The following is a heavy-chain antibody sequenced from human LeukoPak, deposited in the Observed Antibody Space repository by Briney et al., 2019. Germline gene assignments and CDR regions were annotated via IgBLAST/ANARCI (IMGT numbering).Heavy chain of an antibody. V-gene: IGHV3-7*03. J-gene: IGHJ4*02. CDR1: GFTFNNHW. CDR2: IQQDGSSR. D-gene: IGHD3-3*01. Sequence: GGSLRLSCAASGFTFNNHWMSWVRQAPGKGLEWVANIQQDGSSRYYVDSVKGRFTISRDNAKTSLYLQMNSLRAEDTAVYYCAKDEANRYYDFWSGSIDYWGQGTLVTVSS. CDR3: AKDEANRYYDFWSGSIDY.